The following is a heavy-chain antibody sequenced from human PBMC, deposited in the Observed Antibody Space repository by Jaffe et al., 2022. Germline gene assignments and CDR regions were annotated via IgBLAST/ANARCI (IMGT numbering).Heavy chain of an antibody. V-gene: IGHV4-39*01. Sequence: QLQLQESGPGLVKPSETLSLTCTVSGGSISSSSYYWGWIRQPPGKGLEWIGSIYYSGSTYYNPSLKSRVTISVDTSKNQFSLKLSSVTAADTAVYYCARGFITGTIGGDYWGQGTLVTVSS. J-gene: IGHJ4*02. CDR1: GGSISSSSYY. D-gene: IGHD1-20*01. CDR2: IYYSGST. CDR3: ARGFITGTIGGDY.